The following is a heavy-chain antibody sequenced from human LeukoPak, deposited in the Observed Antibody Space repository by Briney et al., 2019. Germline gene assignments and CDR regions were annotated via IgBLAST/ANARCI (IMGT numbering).Heavy chain of an antibody. CDR1: GFTFSDFL. D-gene: IGHD3-22*01. J-gene: IGHJ4*02. CDR2: ISTSSTNT. Sequence: GGSLRPSCAASGFTFSDFLMTWIRQAPGKGLEWASHISTSSTNTNYADSVKGRFTISRDNAKNSLYLQMNSLRAEDTAVYYCARGGYYDSSVGYWGQGTLVTVSS. V-gene: IGHV3-11*05. CDR3: ARGGYYDSSVGY.